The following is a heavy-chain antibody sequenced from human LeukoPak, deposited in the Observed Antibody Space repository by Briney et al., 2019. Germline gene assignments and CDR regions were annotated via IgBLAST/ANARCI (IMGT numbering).Heavy chain of an antibody. CDR2: IIPIFGTA. V-gene: IGHV1-69*13. CDR3: ARVPMSRSLPSKNNWFDP. D-gene: IGHD2-2*01. CDR1: GGTFSIYA. J-gene: IGHJ5*02. Sequence: SVKVSCKASGGTFSIYAISWVRQAPGQGLEWMGGIIPIFGTANYAQKFQGRVTITADESTSTAYMELSSLRSEDTAVYYCARVPMSRSLPSKNNWFDPWGQGTLVTVSS.